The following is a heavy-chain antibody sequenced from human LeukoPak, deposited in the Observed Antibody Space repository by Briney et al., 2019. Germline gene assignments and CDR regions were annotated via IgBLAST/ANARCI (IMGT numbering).Heavy chain of an antibody. J-gene: IGHJ4*02. D-gene: IGHD3-22*01. Sequence: GGSLRLSCTASGFTFSNFWMGRVRQAPGKGLEWVANIKQDETEKFYLGSVKGRFTISRDNAKNSLYLQMNSLRVEDTALYYCARDRSSRGIYYDSSGYHYWGQGTLVTVSS. V-gene: IGHV3-7*03. CDR1: GFTFSNFW. CDR2: IKQDETEK. CDR3: ARDRSSRGIYYDSSGYHY.